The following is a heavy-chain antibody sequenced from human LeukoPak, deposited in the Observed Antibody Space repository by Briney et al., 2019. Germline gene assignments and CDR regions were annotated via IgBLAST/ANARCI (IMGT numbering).Heavy chain of an antibody. CDR3: ARHTERGQQLAD. J-gene: IGHJ4*02. D-gene: IGHD6-13*01. CDR2: IYYTGTT. CDR1: GDSISRYY. V-gene: IGHV4-59*08. Sequence: PSETLSLTCTVSGDSISRYYWSWIRQPPGKGLECIGYIYYTGTTNYNPSLKSRVTMSVDTSKNQFSLRLKSVTAADTAVYYCARHTERGQQLADWGQGILVTVAS.